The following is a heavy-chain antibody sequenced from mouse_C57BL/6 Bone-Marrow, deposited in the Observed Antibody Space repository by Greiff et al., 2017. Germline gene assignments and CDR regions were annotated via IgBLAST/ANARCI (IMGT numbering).Heavy chain of an antibody. Sequence: EVQLVESGGGLVKPGGSLKLSCAASGFTFSDYGMHWVRQAPEQGLEWVAYISRGSSTIYYADTVKGRFTISRDNAKNTLFLQMTSLRSEDTAMYYCARHYDSEAMDYWGQGNSVTVSS. J-gene: IGHJ4*01. V-gene: IGHV5-17*01. CDR1: GFTFSDYG. CDR2: ISRGSSTI. CDR3: ARHYDSEAMDY. D-gene: IGHD1-1*01.